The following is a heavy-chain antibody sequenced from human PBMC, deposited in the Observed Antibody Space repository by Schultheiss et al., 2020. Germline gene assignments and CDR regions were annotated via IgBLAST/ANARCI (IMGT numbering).Heavy chain of an antibody. CDR2: INHSGST. D-gene: IGHD6-19*01. J-gene: IGHJ4*02. Sequence: SETLSLTCTVSGGSISSGDYYWSWIRQHPGKGLEWIGEINHSGSTNYNPSLKSRVTISVDTSKNQFSLKLSSVTAADTAVYYCARGYSSGWYGSSFDYWGQGTLVTVSS. CDR3: ARGYSSGWYGSSFDY. CDR1: GGSISSGDYY. V-gene: IGHV4-39*07.